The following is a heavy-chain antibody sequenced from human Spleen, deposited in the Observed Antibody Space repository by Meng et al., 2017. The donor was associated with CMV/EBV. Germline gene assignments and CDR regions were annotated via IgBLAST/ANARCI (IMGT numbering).Heavy chain of an antibody. Sequence: GSLRLSCTVSGGSISNHYWNWIRQPPGKGLEWIGYISYTGSTKYNPSLKSRVTISVDTSKNQFSLRLTSVTAADTAVYYCARDGGCSSTTCYKADWFDPWGQGALVTVSS. CDR3: ARDGGCSSTTCYKADWFDP. V-gene: IGHV4-59*11. CDR1: GGSISNHY. J-gene: IGHJ5*02. CDR2: ISYTGST. D-gene: IGHD2-2*01.